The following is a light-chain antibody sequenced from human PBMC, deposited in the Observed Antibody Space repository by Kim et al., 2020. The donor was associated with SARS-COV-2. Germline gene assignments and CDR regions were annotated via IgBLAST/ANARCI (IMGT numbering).Light chain of an antibody. Sequence: QSALTQPASVSGSPGQSITISCTGTSSDVGSYNLVSWYQQHPGKAPRVMIFEVSKWPSGVSNRFSGSKSGNAAYLTISGLQAEDEADYYCCSYAGSSTFWVFGGGTKVTVL. V-gene: IGLV2-23*02. J-gene: IGLJ3*02. CDR1: SSDVGSYNL. CDR3: CSYAGSSTFWV. CDR2: EVS.